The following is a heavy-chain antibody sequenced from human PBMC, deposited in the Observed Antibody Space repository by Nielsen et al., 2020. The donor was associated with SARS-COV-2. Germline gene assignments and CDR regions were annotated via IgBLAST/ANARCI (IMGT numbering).Heavy chain of an antibody. D-gene: IGHD2-15*01. V-gene: IGHV4-34*01. Sequence: SETLSLTCDVYGGSFSGYYWSWIRQPPGKGLEWIGEINHSGSTNYNPSLKSRVTISVDTSKNQFSLKLSYVTAADTAVYYCATRRHCSGGNCYSSRQGWFDPWGQGTLVTVSS. J-gene: IGHJ5*02. CDR2: INHSGST. CDR1: GGSFSGYY. CDR3: ATRRHCSGGNCYSSRQGWFDP.